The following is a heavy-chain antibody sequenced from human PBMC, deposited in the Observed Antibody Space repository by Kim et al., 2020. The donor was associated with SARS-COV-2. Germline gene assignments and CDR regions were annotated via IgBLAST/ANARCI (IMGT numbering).Heavy chain of an antibody. D-gene: IGHD5-18*01. J-gene: IGHJ4*02. Sequence: YYNPSLKSRVTISVDTSKNQFSLKLSSVTAADTAVYYCARQVDTASCDYWGQGTLVTVSS. V-gene: IGHV4-39*01. CDR3: ARQVDTASCDY.